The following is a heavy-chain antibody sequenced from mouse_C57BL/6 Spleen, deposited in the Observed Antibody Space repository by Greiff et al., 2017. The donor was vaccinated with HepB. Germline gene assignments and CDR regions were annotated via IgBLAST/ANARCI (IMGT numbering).Heavy chain of an antibody. CDR1: GYTFTSYD. D-gene: IGHD2-3*01. V-gene: IGHV1-85*01. CDR2: IYPRDGST. J-gene: IGHJ2*01. CDR3: ARMRNGYYSYYFDY. Sequence: VQLQHSGPELVKPGASVKLSCKASGYTFTSYDINWVKQRPGQGLEWIGWIYPRDGSTKYNEKFKGKATLTVDTSSSTAYMELHSLTSEDSAVYFCARMRNGYYSYYFDYWGQGTTLTVSS.